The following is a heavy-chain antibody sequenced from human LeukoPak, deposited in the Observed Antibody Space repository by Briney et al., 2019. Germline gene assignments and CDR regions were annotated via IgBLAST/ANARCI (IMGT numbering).Heavy chain of an antibody. Sequence: ASVKVSCKASGYTLTDYYMHWVRQAPGQELEWMAWINPNSGATIYAQNFQDRVTVTRDTSISTAYMELSSLRSDDTAVYYCARGRQTYYYMDVWGKGTTVTVSS. V-gene: IGHV1-2*02. CDR1: GYTLTDYY. CDR3: ARGRQTYYYMDV. CDR2: INPNSGAT. J-gene: IGHJ6*03.